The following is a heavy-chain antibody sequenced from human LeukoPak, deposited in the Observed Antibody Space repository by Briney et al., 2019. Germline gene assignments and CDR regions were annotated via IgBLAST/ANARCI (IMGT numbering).Heavy chain of an antibody. D-gene: IGHD3-16*02. V-gene: IGHV3-23*01. J-gene: IGHJ4*02. Sequence: GGSLRLSCAASGFTVSSNYMSWVRQAPGKGLEWVSVTSNGGVTTYYADSVKGRFTISRDNSKNTLYLQMNSLRAEDAAVYYCAKGDRSIWRPLDYWDQGTQVTVSS. CDR2: TSNGGVTT. CDR3: AKGDRSIWRPLDY. CDR1: GFTVSSNY.